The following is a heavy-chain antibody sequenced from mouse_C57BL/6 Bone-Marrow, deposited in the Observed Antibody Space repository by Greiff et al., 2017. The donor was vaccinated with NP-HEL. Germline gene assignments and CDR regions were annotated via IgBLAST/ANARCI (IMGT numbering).Heavy chain of an antibody. D-gene: IGHD1-1*01. CDR2: IYPGGGYT. CDR1: GYTFTNYW. V-gene: IGHV1-63*01. Sequence: QVQLQQSGAELVRPGTSVKMSCKASGYTFTNYWIGWAKQRPGHGLEWIGDIYPGGGYTNYNEKFKGKATLTADKSSSTAYMQFSSLTSEDSAIYYCARGDTERFWSVDVWGTGTTVTVSS. J-gene: IGHJ1*03. CDR3: ARGDTERFWSVDV.